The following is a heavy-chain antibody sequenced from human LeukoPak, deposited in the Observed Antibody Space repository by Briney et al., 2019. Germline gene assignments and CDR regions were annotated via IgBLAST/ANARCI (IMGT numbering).Heavy chain of an antibody. Sequence: GGSLRLSCAASGFTLSSYWMSWVRQAPGKGLEWVANIKQDGSEKYYVDSVKGRFTISRDNAKNSLYLQMNSLRAEDTAVYYCARSPPEANYYDSSGFDYWGQGTLVTVSS. J-gene: IGHJ4*02. CDR2: IKQDGSEK. CDR1: GFTLSSYW. D-gene: IGHD3-22*01. CDR3: ARSPPEANYYDSSGFDY. V-gene: IGHV3-7*01.